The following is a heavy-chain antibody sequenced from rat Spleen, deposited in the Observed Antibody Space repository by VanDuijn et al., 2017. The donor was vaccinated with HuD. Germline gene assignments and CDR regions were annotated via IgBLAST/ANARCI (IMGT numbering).Heavy chain of an antibody. Sequence: QVQLRESGPGLVQPSQTLSLTCTVSGFSLSDYGVIWVRQSPGEGLEWMGIIWGNGVTNYHSSLNSRLSISRDTSQSQVFLKMNSLQTEDTAMYFCARGDFSGGFAYWGQGTLVTVSS. D-gene: IGHD1-1*01. CDR2: IWGNGVT. V-gene: IGHV2-13*01. CDR3: ARGDFSGGFAY. J-gene: IGHJ3*01. CDR1: GFSLSDYG.